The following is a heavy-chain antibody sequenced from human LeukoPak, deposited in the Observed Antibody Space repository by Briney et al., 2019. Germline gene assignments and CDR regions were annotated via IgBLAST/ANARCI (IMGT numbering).Heavy chain of an antibody. J-gene: IGHJ4*02. CDR3: ARGEWELLTEDY. V-gene: IGHV1-8*01. CDR2: MNPNSGHT. D-gene: IGHD1-26*01. CDR1: GYTFTSYD. Sequence: GASGKVSCKASGYTFTSYDIYWVRQATGQGLEWMGWMNPNSGHTGYAQKFQGRVTMTRNTSISTAYMELSSLRAEDTAVYYCARGEWELLTEDYWGQGTLVTVSS.